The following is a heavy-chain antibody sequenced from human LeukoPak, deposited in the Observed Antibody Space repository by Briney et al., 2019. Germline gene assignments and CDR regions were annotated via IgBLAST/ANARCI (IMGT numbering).Heavy chain of an antibody. CDR1: GFTFSSYW. D-gene: IGHD1-26*01. Sequence: GGSLRLSCAASGFTFSSYWMNWVRQAPGKGLEWVANIKQDGTGKYYVDSVKGRFTISRDNAKSSLYLHMNSLRAEDTAVYYCAKDIDEYYYYGMDVWGQGTTVTVSS. CDR3: AKDIDEYYYYGMDV. CDR2: IKQDGTGK. V-gene: IGHV3-7*01. J-gene: IGHJ6*02.